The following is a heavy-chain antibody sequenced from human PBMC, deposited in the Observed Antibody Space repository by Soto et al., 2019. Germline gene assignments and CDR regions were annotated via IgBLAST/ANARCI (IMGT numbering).Heavy chain of an antibody. CDR1: GYTFTSYD. Sequence: ASVKVSCKASGYTFTSYDINWVRQATGQGLEWMGWMNPNSGNTGYAQKFQGRVTMTRNTSISTAYMELSSLRSEDTAVYYCARGLLQPQQGVYYYYYGMDVWGQGTTVTVSS. CDR2: MNPNSGNT. D-gene: IGHD2-15*01. CDR3: ARGLLQPQQGVYYYYYGMDV. J-gene: IGHJ6*02. V-gene: IGHV1-8*01.